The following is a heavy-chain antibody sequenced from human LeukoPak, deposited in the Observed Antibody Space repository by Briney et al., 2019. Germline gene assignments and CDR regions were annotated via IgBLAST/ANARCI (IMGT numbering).Heavy chain of an antibody. D-gene: IGHD4/OR15-4a*01. CDR3: ARDQGAWFDP. J-gene: IGHJ5*02. V-gene: IGHV3-23*01. CDR2: INDSGGST. CDR1: GFTFSNYA. Sequence: GGSLRLSCAASGFTFSNYAMSWVRQAPGKGLEWVSAINDSGGSTYYADSVKGRFTISRDNAKNSLYLQMNSLRAEDTAVYYCARDQGAWFDPWGQGTLVTVSS.